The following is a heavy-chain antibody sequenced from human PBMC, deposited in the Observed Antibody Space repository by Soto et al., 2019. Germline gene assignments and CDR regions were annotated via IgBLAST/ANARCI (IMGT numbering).Heavy chain of an antibody. J-gene: IGHJ5*02. Sequence: QVQLQESGPGLVRASETMSLTCTVSGGSISIRKYYWSWVRQPPGKGLEWIGYISYTGTTNYSPSLKSRVTISVDTSKNQISLRVISLTAADTAVYYCARSFFAADVSCNWFDPWGQGTLVSVSS. D-gene: IGHD2-15*01. CDR1: GGSISIRKYY. CDR3: ARSFFAADVSCNWFDP. CDR2: ISYTGTT. V-gene: IGHV4-61*01.